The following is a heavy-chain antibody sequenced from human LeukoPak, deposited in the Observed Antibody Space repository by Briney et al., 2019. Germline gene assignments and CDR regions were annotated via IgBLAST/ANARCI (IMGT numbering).Heavy chain of an antibody. Sequence: SETLSLTCAVYGGSFSGYYWSWNRQPPGKGLEWIGEINHSGSTNYNPSLTSRVTISVDTSKNQFSLRLSSVTAADTAVYYCARASDGMATTFDYWGQGTLVTVSS. V-gene: IGHV4-34*01. CDR3: ARASDGMATTFDY. CDR1: GGSFSGYY. J-gene: IGHJ4*02. CDR2: INHSGST. D-gene: IGHD5-24*01.